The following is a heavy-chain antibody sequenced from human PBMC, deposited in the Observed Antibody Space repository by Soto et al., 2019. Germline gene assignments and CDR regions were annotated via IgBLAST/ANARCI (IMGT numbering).Heavy chain of an antibody. V-gene: IGHV4-59*08. Sequence: QVQLQESGPGLVKPPDTLSLPCTVSGGSISRHYPSRTRQPPGKGLEWIGSIYSGGSINYNPSLESRVAISVDASRNQFCLKLTSVTAADTAVYYCARHWDWGALAYWGQGTLVTVSS. CDR3: ARHWDWGALAY. D-gene: IGHD1-26*01. J-gene: IGHJ4*02. CDR2: IYSGGSI. CDR1: GGSISRHY.